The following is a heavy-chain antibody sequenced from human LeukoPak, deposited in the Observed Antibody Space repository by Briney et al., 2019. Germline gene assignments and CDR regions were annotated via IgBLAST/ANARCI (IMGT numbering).Heavy chain of an antibody. J-gene: IGHJ4*02. D-gene: IGHD1-14*01. CDR3: AKVYDRGIRALDY. CDR2: VSGSGGST. Sequence: PGGSLRLSCSASGLTFSSYAMSWVRQVPEKGLKWVSAVSGSGGSTYYADSVKGRFTISRDNSKNTLYLQMNSLRAEDTAIYYCAKVYDRGIRALDYWGQGTLVTVSS. CDR1: GLTFSSYA. V-gene: IGHV3-23*01.